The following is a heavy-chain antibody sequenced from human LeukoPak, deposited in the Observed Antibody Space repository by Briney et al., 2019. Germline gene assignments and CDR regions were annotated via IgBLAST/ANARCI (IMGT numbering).Heavy chain of an antibody. CDR2: ISSSSSYI. J-gene: IGHJ4*02. Sequence: GGSLRLSCAASGFTFSSYAMHWVRQAPGKGLEWVSSISSSSSYIYYADSVKGRFTISRDNAKNSLYLQMNSLRAEDTAVYYCARGYCSSTSCYYYFDYWGQGTLVTVSS. CDR3: ARGYCSSTSCYYYFDY. CDR1: GFTFSSYA. D-gene: IGHD2-2*01. V-gene: IGHV3-21*01.